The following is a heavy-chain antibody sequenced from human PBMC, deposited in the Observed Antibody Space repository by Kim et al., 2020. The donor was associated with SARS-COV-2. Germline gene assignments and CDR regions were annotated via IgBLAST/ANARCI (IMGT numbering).Heavy chain of an antibody. V-gene: IGHV5-10-1*01. CDR1: GYSFTSYW. D-gene: IGHD3-10*01. CDR3: ARIKRPLYGSGSLGAEYFQH. CDR2: IDPSDSYT. Sequence: GESLKISCKGSGYSFTSYWISWVRQMPGKGLEWMGRIDPSDSYTNYSPSFQGHVTISADKSISTAYLQWSSLKASDTAMYYCARIKRPLYGSGSLGAEYFQHWGQGTLVTVSS. J-gene: IGHJ1*01.